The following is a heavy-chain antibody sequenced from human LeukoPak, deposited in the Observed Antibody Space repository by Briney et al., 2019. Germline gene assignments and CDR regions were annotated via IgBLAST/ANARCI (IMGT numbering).Heavy chain of an antibody. V-gene: IGHV3-48*03. D-gene: IGHD3-22*01. CDR3: ARRPSEGYYYDPGFDC. CDR1: GFTFSSYE. Sequence: HPGGSLRLSCAASGFTFSSYEMNWVRQAPGKGLEWVSHISSGGSSIYYADSVKGRSTISRDNAKNSLYLQMNSLRAEDTAVYYCARRPSEGYYYDPGFDCWGQGTLVTVSS. J-gene: IGHJ4*02. CDR2: ISSGGSSI.